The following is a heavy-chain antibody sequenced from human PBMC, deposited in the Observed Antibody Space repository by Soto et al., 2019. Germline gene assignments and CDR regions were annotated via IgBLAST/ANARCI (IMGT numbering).Heavy chain of an antibody. J-gene: IGHJ4*02. CDR2: ISASGAYT. Sequence: GGSLTLSCAAPGFTFNNYAVSWARQTPGKGLEWVATISASGAYTFYADSVKGRFTISRDNSQNTPFLHMRSLRAGDTATYYCAKEVIAPRPYYFDHWGQGTLVTVSS. V-gene: IGHV3-23*01. CDR3: AKEVIAPRPYYFDH. D-gene: IGHD2-21*01. CDR1: GFTFNNYA.